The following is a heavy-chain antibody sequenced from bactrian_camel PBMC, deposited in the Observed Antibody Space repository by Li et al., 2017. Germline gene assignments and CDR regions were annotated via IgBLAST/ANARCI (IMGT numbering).Heavy chain of an antibody. Sequence: DVQLVESGGGSVQAGGSLRLSCAASGDPISSYCMGWFRQIPGKERQIPGKEREGVAVIASEGGTIYAGSVKGRFTISRDNTKNTLDLRMNNVKLEDTGEYWCAVNVGYCSPRWWSLTFGARGLGTQVTVS. V-gene: IGHV3S67*01. CDR3: AVNVGYCSPRWWSLTFGA. CDR1: GDPISSYC. J-gene: IGHJ6*01. CDR2: IASEGGT. D-gene: IGHD3*01.